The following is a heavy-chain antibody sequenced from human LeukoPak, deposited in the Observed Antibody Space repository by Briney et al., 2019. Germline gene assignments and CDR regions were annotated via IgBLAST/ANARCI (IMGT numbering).Heavy chain of an antibody. V-gene: IGHV3-30*04. D-gene: IGHD6-6*01. CDR3: ARDPKSSGYYYHYMDV. CDR2: ISFDGNNK. Sequence: GGSLRLSSAPSGFIFSNSAMYWVRQTPGKGLERVAVISFDGNNKYEADSVKGRFTISRDNSRNTLYLQMNSLRVDDTAVYYCARDPKSSGYYYHYMDVWGKGTTVIVSS. CDR1: GFIFSNSA. J-gene: IGHJ6*03.